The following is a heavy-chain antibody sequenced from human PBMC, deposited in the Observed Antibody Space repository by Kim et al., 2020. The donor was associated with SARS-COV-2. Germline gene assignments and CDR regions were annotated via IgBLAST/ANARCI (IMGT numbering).Heavy chain of an antibody. V-gene: IGHV3-30*18. CDR1: GFTFSSYG. CDR3: AKATRYIAAAGYFDY. J-gene: IGHJ4*02. CDR2: ISYDGSNK. Sequence: GGSLRLSCAASGFTFSSYGMHWVRQAPGKGLEWVAVISYDGSNKYYADSVKGRFTISRDNSKNTLYLQMNSLRAEDTAVYYCAKATRYIAAAGYFDYWGQGTLVTVSS. D-gene: IGHD6-13*01.